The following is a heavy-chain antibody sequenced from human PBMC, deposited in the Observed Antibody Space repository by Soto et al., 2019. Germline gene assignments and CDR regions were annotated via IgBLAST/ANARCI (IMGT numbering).Heavy chain of an antibody. CDR3: ARIRNTRGSGWYYFDY. J-gene: IGHJ4*02. CDR1: GFSLSTSGMC. D-gene: IGHD6-19*01. Sequence: SGPTLVNPTQTLTLTCTFSGFSLSTSGMCVSWIRQPPGKALEWLALIDWNDNKYYSTSLKTRLTISKDTSKNQVVLTMTNMDPVDTATYYCARIRNTRGSGWYYFDYWGQGTLVT. V-gene: IGHV2-70*01. CDR2: IDWNDNK.